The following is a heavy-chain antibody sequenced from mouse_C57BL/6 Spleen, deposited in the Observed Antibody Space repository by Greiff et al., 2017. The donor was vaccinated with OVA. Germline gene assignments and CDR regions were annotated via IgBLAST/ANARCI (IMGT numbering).Heavy chain of an antibody. D-gene: IGHD1-1*01. CDR2: IWTGGGT. CDR3: ARSPATVVNYAMDY. V-gene: IGHV2-9-1*01. CDR1: GFSLTSYA. Sequence: VQLQESGPGLVAPSQSLSITCTVSGFSLTSYAISWVRQPPGKGLEWLGVIWTGGGTNYNSALKSRLSISKDNSKGQVFLKMNSLQTDDTARYYCARSPATVVNYAMDYWGQGTSVTVSS. J-gene: IGHJ4*01.